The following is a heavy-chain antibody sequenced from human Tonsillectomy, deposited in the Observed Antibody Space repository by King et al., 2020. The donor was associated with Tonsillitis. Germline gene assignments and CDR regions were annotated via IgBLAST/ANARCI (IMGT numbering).Heavy chain of an antibody. CDR2: IWYDGINK. CDR3: ARDSCGGDCYYFDY. J-gene: IGHJ4*02. D-gene: IGHD2-21*02. CDR1: GFTFSNYG. Sequence: VQLVESGGGVVQPGRSLRLSCAASGFTFSNYGMHWVRQAPGKGLEWVAVIWYDGINKDYTDSLKGRFTISRDNSKNTLYLQMNSLRAEDTAVYYCARDSCGGDCYYFDYWGQGTLVTASS. V-gene: IGHV3-33*08.